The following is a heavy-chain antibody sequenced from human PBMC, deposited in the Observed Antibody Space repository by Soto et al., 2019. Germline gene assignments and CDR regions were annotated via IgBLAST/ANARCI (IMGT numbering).Heavy chain of an antibody. CDR2: ISAYNGNT. V-gene: IGHV1-18*01. CDR1: GYTLTSYG. J-gene: IGHJ4*02. Sequence: ASVKVSCKASGYTLTSYGGSWVRQAPGQGLEWMGWISAYNGNTNYAQKLQGRVTMTTDTSTSTAYMELRSLRSDDTAVYYCARDKLAYCGGDCYSAVWGQGTLLAVSS. D-gene: IGHD2-21*02. CDR3: ARDKLAYCGGDCYSAV.